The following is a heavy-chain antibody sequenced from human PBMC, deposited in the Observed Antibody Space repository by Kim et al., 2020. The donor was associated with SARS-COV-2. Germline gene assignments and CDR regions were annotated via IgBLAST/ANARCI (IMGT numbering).Heavy chain of an antibody. D-gene: IGHD3-10*01. Sequence: AQKLQGRVTMTTDTSTSTAYMELRSLRSDDTAVYYCARDYGSGYDIAVDIWGQGTMVTVSS. CDR3: ARDYGSGYDIAVDI. V-gene: IGHV1-18*01. J-gene: IGHJ3*02.